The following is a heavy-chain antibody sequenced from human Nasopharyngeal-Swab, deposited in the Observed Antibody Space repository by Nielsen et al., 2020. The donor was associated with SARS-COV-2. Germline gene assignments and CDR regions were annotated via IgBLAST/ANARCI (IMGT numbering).Heavy chain of an antibody. D-gene: IGHD1-26*01. CDR2: ISYDGSNK. J-gene: IGHJ4*02. CDR3: ARAMGGSYREPFDY. V-gene: IGHV3-30*04. Sequence: GESLKISCAASGFTFSSYAMHWVRQAPGKGLEWVAVISYDGSNKYYADSVKGRFTISRDNSKNTLYLQMNSPRAEDTAVYYCARAMGGSYREPFDYWGQGTLVTVSS. CDR1: GFTFSSYA.